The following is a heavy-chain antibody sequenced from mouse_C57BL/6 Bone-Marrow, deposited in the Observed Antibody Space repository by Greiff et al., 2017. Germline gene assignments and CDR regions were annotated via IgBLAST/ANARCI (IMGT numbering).Heavy chain of an antibody. D-gene: IGHD1-1*01. Sequence: QVQLQQSGAELMKPGASVKLSCKATGYTFTGYWIEWVKQRPGHGLEWIGEILPGGGSTTYNEKFKGKATFTADKSSNTAYMQLSSLTTEDAAIYDCARGAYGSTYYAMDYWGQGTSVTVSS. CDR2: ILPGGGST. V-gene: IGHV1-9*01. CDR1: GYTFTGYW. J-gene: IGHJ4*01. CDR3: ARGAYGSTYYAMDY.